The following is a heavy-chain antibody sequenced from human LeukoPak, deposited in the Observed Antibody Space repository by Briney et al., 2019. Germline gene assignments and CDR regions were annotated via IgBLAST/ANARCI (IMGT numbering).Heavy chain of an antibody. CDR2: IYYSGNT. Sequence: PSETLSLTCTVSGGSISSYDWSWIRQPPGQGLEWIGFIYYSGNTNYNPSLKSRVTISVDTSKNQFSLKLSSMAAADTAVYYCARGALLWFGDRMEYYFDYWGQGTLLTVSS. CDR3: ARGALLWFGDRMEYYFDY. CDR1: GGSISSYD. D-gene: IGHD3-10*01. V-gene: IGHV4-59*01. J-gene: IGHJ4*02.